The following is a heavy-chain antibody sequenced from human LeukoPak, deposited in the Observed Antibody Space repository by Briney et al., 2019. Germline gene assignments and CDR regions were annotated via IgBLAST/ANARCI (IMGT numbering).Heavy chain of an antibody. Sequence: PGGSLRLSCAASGFIFDDYAMHWVRQAPGKGLEWVSLISWDGGSTYYADSVKGRFTISRDNSKNSLYLQMNSLRAEDTALYYCARDSVNSSRRTYYYYHYYMDVWGKGTTVTVSS. D-gene: IGHD6-6*01. CDR1: GFIFDDYA. CDR3: ARDSVNSSRRTYYYYHYYMDV. CDR2: ISWDGGST. V-gene: IGHV3-43D*03. J-gene: IGHJ6*03.